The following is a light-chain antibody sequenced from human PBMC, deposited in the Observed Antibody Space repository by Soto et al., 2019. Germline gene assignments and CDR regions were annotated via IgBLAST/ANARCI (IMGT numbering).Light chain of an antibody. CDR3: ATWDNMLSAVL. V-gene: IGLV1-51*01. J-gene: IGLJ2*01. CDR2: DDN. Sequence: QSVLTQPPSVSAAPGQKVTISCSGSSSNIGSNYVSWYQHLPGIAPKLLVFDDNKRPSRIPDRFAASKSGTSATLGIAGLQTGDEADYYCATWDNMLSAVLFGGGTKVTVL. CDR1: SSNIGSNY.